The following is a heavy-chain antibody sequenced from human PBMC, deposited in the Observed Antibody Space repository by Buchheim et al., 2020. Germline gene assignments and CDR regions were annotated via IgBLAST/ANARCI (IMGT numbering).Heavy chain of an antibody. CDR2: ISGSGGST. CDR1: GFTFSSYA. D-gene: IGHD6-6*01. CDR3: AKIRGGHIAARQPCANDY. V-gene: IGHV3-23*01. J-gene: IGHJ4*02. Sequence: EVQLLESGGGLVQPGGSLRLSCAASGFTFSSYAMSWVRQAPGKGLEWVSAISGSGGSTYYADSVMGGFTISRDNSKNTLYLQMNSLRAEDTAVYYCAKIRGGHIAARQPCANDYWGQGTL.